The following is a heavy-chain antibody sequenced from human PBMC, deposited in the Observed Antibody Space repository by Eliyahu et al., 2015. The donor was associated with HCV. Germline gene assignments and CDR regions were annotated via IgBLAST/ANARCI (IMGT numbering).Heavy chain of an antibody. D-gene: IGHD3-16*01. CDR2: ITSSSXTI. Sequence: EVQLVESGGGLVQPGGSLRLSCXAXXFXFXRFSMNWVRQAPGKGLEWXSYITSSSXTIFYADSVKGRFTISRDNAKNSLYLQLNSLRVEDTAVYYCAKNDGGEGLRPDPYLDYWGQGTLVTVSS. V-gene: IGHV3-48*01. CDR3: AKNDGGEGLRPDPYLDY. CDR1: XFXFXRFS. J-gene: IGHJ4*02.